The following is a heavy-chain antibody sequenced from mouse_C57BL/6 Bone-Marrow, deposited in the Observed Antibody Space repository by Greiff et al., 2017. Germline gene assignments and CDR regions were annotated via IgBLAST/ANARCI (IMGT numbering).Heavy chain of an antibody. D-gene: IGHD3-3*01. Sequence: EVKLVDSGGGLVQPGGSLKLSCAASGFTFSDYYMYWVRQTPEKRLEWVAYLSNGGGSTYYPDTVKGRFTISRANATNTLYLQMSRLTSEDTAMYYGARVGLVYRYFDYWGQGTTLTVSS. J-gene: IGHJ2*01. CDR2: LSNGGGST. V-gene: IGHV5-12*01. CDR1: GFTFSDYY. CDR3: ARVGLVYRYFDY.